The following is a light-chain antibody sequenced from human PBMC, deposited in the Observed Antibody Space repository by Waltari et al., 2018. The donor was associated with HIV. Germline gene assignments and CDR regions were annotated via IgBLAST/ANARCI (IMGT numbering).Light chain of an antibody. J-gene: IGLJ3*02. Sequence: QSALTQPASVSGSPGQSITISCTGTSSDVGGYNYVSWYQQHPGKAPKLMIYEVSNRPSGVSNRFSGSKSGNTASLPISGLQAEDEADYYCSSYTSSSTLVFGGGTKLTVL. CDR1: SSDVGGYNY. V-gene: IGLV2-14*01. CDR3: SSYTSSSTLV. CDR2: EVS.